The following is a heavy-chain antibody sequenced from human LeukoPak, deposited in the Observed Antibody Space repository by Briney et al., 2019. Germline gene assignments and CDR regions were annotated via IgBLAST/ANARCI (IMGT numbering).Heavy chain of an antibody. J-gene: IGHJ6*03. Sequence: SETLSLTCTVSGGSISSSSYYWSWIRQPPGKGLEWIGYIYYSGSTNYNPSLKSRVTISVDTSKNQFSLKLSSVTAADTAVYYCARVYYDFWSGHRTNYYMDVWGKGTTVTVSS. V-gene: IGHV4-61*01. CDR1: GGSISSSSYY. CDR2: IYYSGST. CDR3: ARVYYDFWSGHRTNYYMDV. D-gene: IGHD3-3*01.